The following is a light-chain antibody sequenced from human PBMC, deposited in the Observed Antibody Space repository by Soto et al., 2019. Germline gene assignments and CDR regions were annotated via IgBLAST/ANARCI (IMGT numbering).Light chain of an antibody. CDR3: SSFTSSSTQV. J-gene: IGLJ3*02. CDR1: SSVVGGYVY. CDR2: DVN. Sequence: QSALTQPRSVSGSPGQSVTISCTGTSSVVGGYVYLSWYQQHPGNVPKVIIYDVNKRPSGVPDRFSGSKSGNTASLTISGLQAEDEADYYCSSFTSSSTQVLGGGTKLTVL. V-gene: IGLV2-11*01.